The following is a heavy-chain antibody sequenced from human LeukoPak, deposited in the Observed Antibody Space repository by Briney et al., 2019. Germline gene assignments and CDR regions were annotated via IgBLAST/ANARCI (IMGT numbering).Heavy chain of an antibody. CDR3: AHLFDDSTGYSFDY. CDR1: GFSLSTSGVG. D-gene: IGHD3-22*01. Sequence: SGPTLVKPTQTLTLTCTFSGFSLSTSGVGVGWIRQPPGKALEWLAVIYWDDDKRYSPSLKSRLTITKDTSKNQVVLTLTSLDPVDTATYYCAHLFDDSTGYSFDYWGQGALVTVSS. V-gene: IGHV2-5*02. CDR2: IYWDDDK. J-gene: IGHJ4*02.